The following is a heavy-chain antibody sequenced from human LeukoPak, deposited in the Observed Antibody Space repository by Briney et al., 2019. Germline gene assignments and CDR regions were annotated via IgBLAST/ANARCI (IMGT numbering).Heavy chain of an antibody. CDR1: GGSISSYY. Sequence: SETPALTCTVSGGSISSYYWSWIRQPPGKGLEWIGCIYYTGSTDYNPSLKSRVTISVDTSKNQFSLKLSSVTAADTAVYYCARSAYTDYSVLWFDPWGQGTVVTDSS. CDR3: ARSAYTDYSVLWFDP. J-gene: IGHJ5*02. V-gene: IGHV4-59*01. CDR2: IYYTGST. D-gene: IGHD3-16*01.